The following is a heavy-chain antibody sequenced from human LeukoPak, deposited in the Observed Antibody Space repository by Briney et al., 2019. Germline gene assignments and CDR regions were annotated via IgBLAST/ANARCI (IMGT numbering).Heavy chain of an antibody. V-gene: IGHV3-21*01. J-gene: IGHJ4*02. D-gene: IGHD6-19*01. CDR3: ASWQWLVGFDY. CDR2: ISSSSSYI. Sequence: GGSLRLSCAASGLTFSSCSMNRVRQAPGKGLEWVSSISSSSSYIYYADSVKGRFTISRDNAKNSLYLQMNSLRAEDTAVYYCASWQWLVGFDYWGQGTLVTVSS. CDR1: GLTFSSCS.